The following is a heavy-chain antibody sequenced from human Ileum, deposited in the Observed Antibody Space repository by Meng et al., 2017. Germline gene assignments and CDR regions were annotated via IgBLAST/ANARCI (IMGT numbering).Heavy chain of an antibody. V-gene: IGHV1-3*01. D-gene: IGHD1-26*01. CDR3: ARDRGATYSFDY. CDR1: GYTFINNA. CDR2: INAGIGDT. J-gene: IGHJ4*02. Sequence: QVQLVQSGAEVKKPGASVKFFCKASGYTFINNALHWMRQAPGQSLEWVGWINAGIGDTKYSQNLQGRVTITRDTSASTTYMELRSLKSEDTATYYCARDRGATYSFDYWGQGTLVTVSS.